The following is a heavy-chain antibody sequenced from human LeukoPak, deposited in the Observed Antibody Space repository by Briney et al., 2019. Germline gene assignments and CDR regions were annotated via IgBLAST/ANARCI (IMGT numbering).Heavy chain of an antibody. CDR3: ATETKDSSAYYYFDY. CDR2: IRNRARGYTT. Sequence: GGSLRLSCVASGSTFSDHYMDWVRQAPGKGLEWVARIRNRARGYTTDYAASAKGRFTISRDDSEGSLYLQMNSLQTEDTAMYYCATETKDSSAYYYFDYWGREPWSPSPQ. J-gene: IGHJ4*02. V-gene: IGHV3-72*01. CDR1: GSTFSDHY. D-gene: IGHD3-22*01.